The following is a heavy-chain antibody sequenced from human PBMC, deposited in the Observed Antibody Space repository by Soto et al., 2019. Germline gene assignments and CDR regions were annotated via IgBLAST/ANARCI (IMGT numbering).Heavy chain of an antibody. CDR3: AEQPSPYAVDL. CDR1: GYGFTSYY. CDR2: SCPGDSDT. J-gene: IGHJ3*01. Sequence: VESLKRSCNGSGYGFTSYYIGWVRQLPGKCLEWMGISCPGDSDTRYSPSFQGQVTISADNSISTAYLQWSSLKASDTAMYYSAEQPSPYAVDLRGQG. V-gene: IGHV5-51*01.